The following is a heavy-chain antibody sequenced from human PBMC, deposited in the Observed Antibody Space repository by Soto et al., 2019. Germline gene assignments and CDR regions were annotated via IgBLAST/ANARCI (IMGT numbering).Heavy chain of an antibody. CDR1: GFTFSSYS. CDR2: ISSSSSYI. V-gene: IGHV3-21*01. J-gene: IGHJ4*02. D-gene: IGHD2-2*01. Sequence: EVQLVESGGGLVKPGGSLRLSCAASGFTFSSYSMNWVRQAPGKGLEWVSSISSSSSYIYYADSVKGRFTISRDNAKNSLYLQMNSLRADDTAVYYCASALGYCSSTSCYAFDYWGQGTLVTVSS. CDR3: ASALGYCSSTSCYAFDY.